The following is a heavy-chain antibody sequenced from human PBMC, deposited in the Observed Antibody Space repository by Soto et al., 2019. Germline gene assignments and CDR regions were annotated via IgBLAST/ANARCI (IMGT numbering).Heavy chain of an antibody. CDR3: ARSWGSGYSGWFAP. D-gene: IGHD3-3*01. V-gene: IGHV1-3*01. J-gene: IGHJ5*02. Sequence: ASVKVSCMPSVYTFTSYAMHWVRQAPGQRLEWMGWINAGNGNTKYSQKFQGRVTITRDTSASTAYMELSSLRSEDTAVYYCARSWGSGYSGWFAPWGQGTLVTVSS. CDR1: VYTFTSYA. CDR2: INAGNGNT.